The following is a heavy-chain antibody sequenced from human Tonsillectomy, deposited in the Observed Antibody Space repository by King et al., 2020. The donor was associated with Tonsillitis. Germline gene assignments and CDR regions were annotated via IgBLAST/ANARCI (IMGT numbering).Heavy chain of an antibody. D-gene: IGHD2-15*01. V-gene: IGHV3-66*01. CDR1: GFTVSSNY. CDR2: IYSGGST. Sequence: QLVQSGGGLVQPGGSLRLSCAASGFTVSSNYMGWVRQAPGKGLEWVSIIYSGGSTYYAHSLKGRFTISRDNSKNTLYLQMNSLRAEDTAVYYCARGARYSIYGMDVWGQGTTVTVSS. J-gene: IGHJ6*02. CDR3: ARGARYSIYGMDV.